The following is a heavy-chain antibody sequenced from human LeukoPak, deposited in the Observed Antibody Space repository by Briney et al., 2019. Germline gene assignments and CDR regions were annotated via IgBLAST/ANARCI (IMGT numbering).Heavy chain of an antibody. CDR2: INSSSATT. V-gene: IGHV3-48*01. CDR1: GFTFSYYS. Sequence: GGPLRLSCAASGFTFSYYSMTWVRQAPGKRLEWVSYINSSSATTYYADSGKGRFIISRDNAKNSLFLQINSLRAEDTAVYYCAGSTVWSGIFQYWGQGTLVTVSS. CDR3: AGSTVWSGIFQY. J-gene: IGHJ1*01. D-gene: IGHD3-3*01.